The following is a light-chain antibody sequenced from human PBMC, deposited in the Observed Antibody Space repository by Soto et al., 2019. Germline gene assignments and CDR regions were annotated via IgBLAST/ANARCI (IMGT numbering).Light chain of an antibody. J-gene: IGKJ1*01. V-gene: IGKV1-5*03. CDR3: QQYDSYSWT. Sequence: DIQMTQSPSTLSASVGDRVTITCRASQSVSSWVAWYQQRPGKAPKLLIYGASILESGVPSRFSGSGSGTEFTLTISSLQPDDFATYYCQQYDSYSWTFGQGTKV. CDR1: QSVSSW. CDR2: GAS.